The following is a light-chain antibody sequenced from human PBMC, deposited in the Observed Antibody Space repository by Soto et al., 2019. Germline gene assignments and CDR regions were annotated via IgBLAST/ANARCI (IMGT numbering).Light chain of an antibody. CDR1: QSVDSNY. J-gene: IGKJ1*01. CDR3: QQYSSGM. V-gene: IGKV3-20*01. Sequence: IVLTQSPGTLSLSPGERATLSCRGSQSVDSNYLAWYQQKPGQAPRLLIYGGSRRATGIPDRFSGGGSGTDFTLTSSSLEPEDYAVYYCQQYSSGMFGQGTKVEI. CDR2: GGS.